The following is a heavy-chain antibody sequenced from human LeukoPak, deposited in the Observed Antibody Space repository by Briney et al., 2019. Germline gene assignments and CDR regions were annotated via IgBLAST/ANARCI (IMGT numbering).Heavy chain of an antibody. J-gene: IGHJ5*02. CDR3: ARDRCTSCHYSGWFDP. V-gene: IGHV1-46*01. CDR1: GYTFTSYG. CDR2: INPSGGST. D-gene: IGHD2-2*01. Sequence: ASVKVSCKASGYTFTSYGISWVRQAPGQGLEWMGIINPSGGSTSYAQKFQGRVTMTRDMSTSTVYMELSSLRSEDTAVYYCARDRCTSCHYSGWFDPWGQGTLVTVSS.